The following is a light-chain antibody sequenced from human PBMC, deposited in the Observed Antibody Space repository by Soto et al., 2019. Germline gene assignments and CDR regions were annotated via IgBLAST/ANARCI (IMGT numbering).Light chain of an antibody. CDR1: QSVGSS. J-gene: IGKJ2*03. Sequence: EIVLTQSPATLSVSPGERATLSCRASQSVGSSLAWYQHRPGQAPRLLIQTASTRDTGVPARFSGSGSGTESTLTISGLQSEDFAVYYCQQYKDWYSFGQGTKLEIK. CDR3: QQYKDWYS. V-gene: IGKV3-15*01. CDR2: TAS.